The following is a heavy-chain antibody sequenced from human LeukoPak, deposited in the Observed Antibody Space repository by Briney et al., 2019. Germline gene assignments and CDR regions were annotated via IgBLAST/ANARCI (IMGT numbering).Heavy chain of an antibody. CDR2: IYYSGST. D-gene: IGHD5-12*01. CDR1: GGSISSYY. Sequence: SETLSLTCTVSGGSISSYYWSWIRQPPGKGLEWIGYIYYSGSTNYNPSLKSRVTISVDTSKNQFSLKLSSVTAADTAVYYCARVSGYDWESFYDYRGQGTLVTVSS. J-gene: IGHJ4*02. CDR3: ARVSGYDWESFYDY. V-gene: IGHV4-59*01.